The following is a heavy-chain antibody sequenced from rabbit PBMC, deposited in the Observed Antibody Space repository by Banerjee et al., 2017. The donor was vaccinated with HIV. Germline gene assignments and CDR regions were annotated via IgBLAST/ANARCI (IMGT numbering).Heavy chain of an antibody. CDR3: ARGYNYDDSGNWDGFDP. CDR1: GIDFSNYY. CDR2: IYAGGSGST. J-gene: IGHJ2*01. V-gene: IGHV1S40*01. D-gene: IGHD2-1*01. Sequence: QSLEESGGDLVKPGASLTLTCKASGIDFSNYYMNWVRQAPGKGLEWIGIIYAGGSGSTYYASWAKGRFTISKTSSTTVTLQMTSLTAADTATYFCARGYNYDDSGNWDGFDPWGPGTLVTVS.